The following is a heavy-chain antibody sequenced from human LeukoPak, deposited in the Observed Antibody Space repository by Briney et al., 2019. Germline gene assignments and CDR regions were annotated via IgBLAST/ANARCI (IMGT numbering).Heavy chain of an antibody. Sequence: PSQTLSLTCTVSGGSISSGDYYWSWIRQPPGKGLEWIGYIYYSGSTYYNPSLKSRVTISVDTSKNQFSLKLSSVIAADTAVYYCARLHSYDYYYYYMDVWGKGTTVTVSS. CDR3: ARLHSYDYYYYYMDV. V-gene: IGHV4-30-4*08. CDR2: IYYSGST. CDR1: GGSISSGDYY. D-gene: IGHD2-8*01. J-gene: IGHJ6*03.